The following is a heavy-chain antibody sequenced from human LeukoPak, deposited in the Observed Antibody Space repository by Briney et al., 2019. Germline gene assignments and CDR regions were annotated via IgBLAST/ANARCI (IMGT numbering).Heavy chain of an antibody. CDR3: AGGVTIFGVGAALDY. CDR2: IIPIFGTA. Sequence: ASVKVSCKASGGTFSSYAISWVRQAPGQGLEWMGGIIPIFGTANYAQKFQGRVTITTDESTSTAYMELSSLRSEDTAVYYCAGGVTIFGVGAALDYWGQGTLVTVSS. J-gene: IGHJ4*02. V-gene: IGHV1-69*05. CDR1: GGTFSSYA. D-gene: IGHD3-3*01.